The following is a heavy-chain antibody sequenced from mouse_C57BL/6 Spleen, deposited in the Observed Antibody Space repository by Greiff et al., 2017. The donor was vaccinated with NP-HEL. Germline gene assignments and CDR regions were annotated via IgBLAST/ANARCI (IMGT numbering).Heavy chain of an antibody. CDR2: ISDGGSYT. V-gene: IGHV5-4*01. CDR3: ARVYDVDYYAMDY. D-gene: IGHD2-12*01. J-gene: IGHJ4*01. Sequence: EVQGVESGGGLVKPGGSLKLSCAASGFTFSSYAMSWVRQTPEKRLEWVATISDGGSYTYYPDNVKGRFTISRDNAKNNLYLQMSHLKSEDTAMYYCARVYDVDYYAMDYWGQGTSVTVSS. CDR1: GFTFSSYA.